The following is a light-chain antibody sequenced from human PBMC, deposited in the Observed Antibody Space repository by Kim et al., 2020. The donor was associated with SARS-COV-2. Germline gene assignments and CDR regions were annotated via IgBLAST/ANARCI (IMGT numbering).Light chain of an antibody. CDR1: SLRSYY. CDR2: GKN. V-gene: IGLV3-19*02. Sequence: SSELTQDPAVSVALGQTVRITCQGDSLRSYYASWYQQKPGQAPVRVIYGKNNRPSGIPDRFSGSSSGNTASLTITGAQAEDEADYYCNSWDSSGNHFGTGTKVTVL. CDR3: NSWDSSGNH. J-gene: IGLJ1*01.